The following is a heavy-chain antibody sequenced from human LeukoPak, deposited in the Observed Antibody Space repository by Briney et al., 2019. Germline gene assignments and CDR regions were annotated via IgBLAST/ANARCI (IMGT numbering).Heavy chain of an antibody. CDR3: ARVRLVGYDILTGYYSFDY. CDR1: GGSISTNS. J-gene: IGHJ4*02. V-gene: IGHV4-59*01. CDR2: IYYSGNT. Sequence: PSETLSLTCTVSGGSISTNSWGWIRQPPGKGREWIGYIYYSGNTNYNPSLKSRVTISVDTSKNQFSLKLSSVTAADTAVYYCARVRLVGYDILTGYYSFDYWGQGTLVTVSS. D-gene: IGHD3-9*01.